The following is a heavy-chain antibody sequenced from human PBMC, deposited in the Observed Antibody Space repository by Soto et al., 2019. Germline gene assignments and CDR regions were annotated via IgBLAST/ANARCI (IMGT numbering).Heavy chain of an antibody. CDR1: GFTFSSYG. Sequence: GGSLRLSFAASGFTFSSYGMHWVRQAPGKGLEWVSVISYDGSNKYYADSVKVRLTISIDNSKNTLYLQMNSLRAEDTALYYCAKALNYYDSIGYYYDXWGQGTLVTVSX. V-gene: IGHV3-30*18. J-gene: IGHJ4*02. CDR2: ISYDGSNK. D-gene: IGHD3-22*01. CDR3: AKALNYYDSIGYYYDX.